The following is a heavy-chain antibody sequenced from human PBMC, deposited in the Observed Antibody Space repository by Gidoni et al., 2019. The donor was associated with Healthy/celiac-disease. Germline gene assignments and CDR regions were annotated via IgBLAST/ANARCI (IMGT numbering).Heavy chain of an antibody. D-gene: IGHD6-13*01. CDR2: IYPGDSDT. CDR3: ARYSDSSSWYYFDY. J-gene: IGHJ4*02. V-gene: IGHV5-51*01. Sequence: EVQLVQSGAEVKKPGESLKISCKGSGYSFTTYWIGWVRQMPGRGLEGMGIIYPGDSDTRYSPSFQGQVTISADKSISTAYLQWNSLKASDTAMYYCARYSDSSSWYYFDYWGQGTLVTVSS. CDR1: GYSFTTYW.